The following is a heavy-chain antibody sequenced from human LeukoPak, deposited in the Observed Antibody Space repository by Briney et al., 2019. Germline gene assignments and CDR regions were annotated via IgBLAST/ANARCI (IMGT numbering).Heavy chain of an antibody. CDR2: MNPNSGNT. Sequence: ASVKVSCKASGYTFTSYDINWVRQATGQGLEWMGWMNPNSGNTGYAQKFQGRVTITRDTSASTAYMELSSLRSEDTAVYYCARTRYGSGSYYSDYWGQGTLVTVSS. D-gene: IGHD3-10*01. J-gene: IGHJ4*02. CDR3: ARTRYGSGSYYSDY. V-gene: IGHV1-8*01. CDR1: GYTFTSYD.